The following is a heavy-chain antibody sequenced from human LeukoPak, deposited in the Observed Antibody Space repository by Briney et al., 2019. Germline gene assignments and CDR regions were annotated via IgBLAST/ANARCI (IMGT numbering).Heavy chain of an antibody. J-gene: IGHJ4*02. CDR3: ASRRPYYFDY. D-gene: IGHD1-14*01. CDR1: GFTFSNYA. CDR2: ISSSGVHT. V-gene: IGHV3-23*01. Sequence: PRGSLRLSCAASGFTFSNYAMSWVRQAPGKGLEWVSSISSSGVHTYYADSVKGRFTISRDNSKIMLYLQMNSLRAEDTAVYYCASRRPYYFDYWGQGTLVTVSS.